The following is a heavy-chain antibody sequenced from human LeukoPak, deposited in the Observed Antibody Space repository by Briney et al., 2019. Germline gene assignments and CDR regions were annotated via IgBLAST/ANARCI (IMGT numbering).Heavy chain of an antibody. CDR2: INAGNGNT. D-gene: IGHD5-18*01. V-gene: IGHV1-3*01. Sequence: GASVKVSCKASGYTFTSYAMHWVRQAPGQRLERMGWINAGNGNTKYSQKFQGRVTITRDTSASTAYMELSSLRSEDTAVYYCARGEIQLWSDLWGRGTLVTVSS. CDR3: ARGEIQLWSDL. CDR1: GYTFTSYA. J-gene: IGHJ2*01.